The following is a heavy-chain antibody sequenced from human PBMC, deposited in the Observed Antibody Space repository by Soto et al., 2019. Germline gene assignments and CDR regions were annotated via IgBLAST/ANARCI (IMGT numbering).Heavy chain of an antibody. J-gene: IGHJ4*02. Sequence: EVQLVESGGGLVKPGGSLRLSCAASGFTFSSYSMNWVSQAPGKGLEWVSSISSSSSYIYYADSVKGRFTISRDNAKNSLYLQMNSLRAEDTAVYYCASYTAMVPFDYWGQGTLVIVSS. CDR2: ISSSSSYI. CDR3: ASYTAMVPFDY. V-gene: IGHV3-21*01. CDR1: GFTFSSYS. D-gene: IGHD5-18*01.